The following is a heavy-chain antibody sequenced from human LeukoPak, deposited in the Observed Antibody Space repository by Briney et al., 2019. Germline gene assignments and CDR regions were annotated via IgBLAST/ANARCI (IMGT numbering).Heavy chain of an antibody. CDR2: IIPILGIA. CDR1: GGTFSSYA. V-gene: IGHV1-69*04. J-gene: IGHJ5*02. Sequence: SVTVSCKASGGTFSSYAISWVRQAPGQGLEWMGRIIPILGIANYAQKFQGRVTITADKSTSTAYMELSSLRSEDTAVYYCATATVENWFDPWGQGTLVTVSS. CDR3: ATATVENWFDP. D-gene: IGHD4-23*01.